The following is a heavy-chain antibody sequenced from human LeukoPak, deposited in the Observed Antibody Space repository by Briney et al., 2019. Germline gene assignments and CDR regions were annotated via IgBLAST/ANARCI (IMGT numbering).Heavy chain of an antibody. J-gene: IGHJ6*02. D-gene: IGHD3-10*01. Sequence: GASVKVSCKVSGYTLTELSMHWVRQAPGKGLEWMGGFAPENSETIYAQKFQGRVTMTEDTSTDTAYMERSSLRSEDTAVYFCATDRGWGGMDVWGQGTTVTVSS. V-gene: IGHV1-24*01. CDR2: FAPENSET. CDR1: GYTLTELS. CDR3: ATDRGWGGMDV.